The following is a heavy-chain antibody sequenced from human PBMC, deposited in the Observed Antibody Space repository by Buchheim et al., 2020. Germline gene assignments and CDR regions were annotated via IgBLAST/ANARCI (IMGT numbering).Heavy chain of an antibody. J-gene: IGHJ2*01. D-gene: IGHD3-22*01. CDR3: ARDYYDSSGYSNWYFDL. CDR1: GFTFSSYG. Sequence: QVQLVESGGGVVQPGRSLRLSCAASGFTFSSYGMHWVRQAPGKGLEWVAVISYDGSNKYYADSVKGRFTISRDNSKNTLYLQMNSLRAEDTAVYYCARDYYDSSGYSNWYFDLWGRGTL. V-gene: IGHV3-30*03. CDR2: ISYDGSNK.